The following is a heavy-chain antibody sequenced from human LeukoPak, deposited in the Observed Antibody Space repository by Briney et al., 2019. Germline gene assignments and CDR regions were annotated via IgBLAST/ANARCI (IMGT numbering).Heavy chain of an antibody. V-gene: IGHV4-4*02. J-gene: IGHJ4*02. Sequence: SETLSLTCAVSGGSISSSNWWSWVRQPPGKGLEWIGEIYHSGSTNYNPSLKSRDTISVDKSKNQFSLKLSSVTAADTAVYYCARGAVGVLWFGEYFDYWGQGTLVTVSS. CDR3: ARGAVGVLWFGEYFDY. D-gene: IGHD3-10*01. CDR1: GGSISSSNW. CDR2: IYHSGST.